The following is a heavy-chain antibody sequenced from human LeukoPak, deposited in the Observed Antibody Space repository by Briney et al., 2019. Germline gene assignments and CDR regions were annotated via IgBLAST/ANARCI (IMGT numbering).Heavy chain of an antibody. V-gene: IGHV3-30-3*02. CDR3: AKSPTPYGSGSNNWFDP. D-gene: IGHD3-10*01. J-gene: IGHJ5*02. Sequence: GRSLRLSCAASGFPFSNFALHWVRQAPGKGLEWVAVVSDDGNNQFYADFVEGRFTVSRDNFKNTLYLQMNSLRAEDTAVYYCAKSPTPYGSGSNNWFDPWGQGTLVTVSS. CDR2: VSDDGNNQ. CDR1: GFPFSNFA.